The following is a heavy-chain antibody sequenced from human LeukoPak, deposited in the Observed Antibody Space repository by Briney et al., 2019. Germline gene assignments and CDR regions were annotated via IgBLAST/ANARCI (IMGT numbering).Heavy chain of an antibody. CDR2: IDPKTGGT. Sequence: GASVKVSCKASGYTFTGYSMNWVRQAPGQGPEWMGRIDPKTGGTNYAQKFQGRVTMTRDTSTTTGYMELSRLRSDDTAVYYCARVGDGLNDAFDMWGQGTLVTVSS. CDR3: ARVGDGLNDAFDM. V-gene: IGHV1-2*06. D-gene: IGHD1-26*01. J-gene: IGHJ3*02. CDR1: GYTFTGYS.